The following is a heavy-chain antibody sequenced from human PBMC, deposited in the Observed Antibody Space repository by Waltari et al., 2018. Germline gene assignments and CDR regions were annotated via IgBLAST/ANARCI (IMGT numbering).Heavy chain of an antibody. D-gene: IGHD3-22*01. J-gene: IGHJ4*02. CDR3: ARNYYYDSSGYYPPGY. CDR2: INRDGSRP. Sequence: EVQLVESGGGLVQPGGSLRLSCAASGFTFSSYWMHWVRQAPGKGLGWVSRINRDGSRPSYADSVKGRFTISRDNAKNTLYLQMNSLRAEDTAVYYCARNYYYDSSGYYPPGYWGQGTLVTVSS. CDR1: GFTFSSYW. V-gene: IGHV3-74*01.